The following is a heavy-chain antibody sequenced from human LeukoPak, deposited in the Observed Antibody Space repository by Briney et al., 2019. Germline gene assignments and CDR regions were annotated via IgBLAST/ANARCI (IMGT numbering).Heavy chain of an antibody. CDR3: ARDRRVDYYDSSGYSFGY. Sequence: SVKVSCKASGGTFSSYATSWVRQAPGQGLEWMGGIIPIFGTANYAQKFQGRVTITADESTSTAYMELSSLRSEDTAVYYCARDRRVDYYDSSGYSFGYWGQGTLVTVSS. CDR2: IIPIFGTA. J-gene: IGHJ4*02. D-gene: IGHD3-22*01. CDR1: GGTFSSYA. V-gene: IGHV1-69*13.